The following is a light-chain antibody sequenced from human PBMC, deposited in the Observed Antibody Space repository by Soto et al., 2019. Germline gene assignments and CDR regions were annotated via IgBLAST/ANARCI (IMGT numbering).Light chain of an antibody. Sequence: DIPITQSHSTLSASVGDRVTITCRASQRVSRWLAWYPQKTGKAPKLRIYDDSSLDGGVPARFSGSGSGTDFTLSISSLQPDDFETYYCQKYNRNFCKFGQGTKVEIK. CDR1: QRVSRW. J-gene: IGKJ1*01. CDR2: DDS. CDR3: QKYNRNFCK. V-gene: IGKV1-5*01.